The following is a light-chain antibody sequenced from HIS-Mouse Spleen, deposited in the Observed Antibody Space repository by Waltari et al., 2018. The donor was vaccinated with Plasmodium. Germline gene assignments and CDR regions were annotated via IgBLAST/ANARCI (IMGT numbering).Light chain of an antibody. V-gene: IGKV3-15*01. Sequence: IVITESPTTLSFAPGEKTTLSCRASQSVSSNLAWYQQKPGQAPRLLIYGASTRATGIPARFSGSGSGTEFTLTISSLQSEDFAVYYCQQYNNWSFTFGPGTKVDIK. CDR2: GAS. CDR3: QQYNNWSFT. CDR1: QSVSSN. J-gene: IGKJ3*01.